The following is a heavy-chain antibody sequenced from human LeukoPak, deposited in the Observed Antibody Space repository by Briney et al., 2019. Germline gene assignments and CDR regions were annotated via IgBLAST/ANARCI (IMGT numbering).Heavy chain of an antibody. D-gene: IGHD5-24*01. CDR3: ARNTDRDAYMAN. CDR2: IKQDGSDK. Sequence: GGSLRLSCAASGFTFSSYWMHWVRQAPGKGLEWVANIKQDGSDKHYVDSVKGRFTISRDNAKNSLYLQLNSLRAEDTAVYYCARNTDRDAYMANWGQGTLVTVSS. J-gene: IGHJ4*02. CDR1: GFTFSSYW. V-gene: IGHV3-7*01.